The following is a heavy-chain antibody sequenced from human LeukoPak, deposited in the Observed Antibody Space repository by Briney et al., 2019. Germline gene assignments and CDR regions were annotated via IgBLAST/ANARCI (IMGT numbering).Heavy chain of an antibody. D-gene: IGHD3-3*02. J-gene: IGHJ4*02. V-gene: IGHV3-30*03. CDR2: ISYDGSNK. Sequence: GRSLRLSCAASGFTFSSYGMHWVRQAPGKGLEWVAVISYDGSNKYYADSVKGRFTISRDNSKNTLYLQMNSLRAEDTAVYYCALEHSAFDYWGQGTLVTVSS. CDR3: ALEHSAFDY. CDR1: GFTFSSYG.